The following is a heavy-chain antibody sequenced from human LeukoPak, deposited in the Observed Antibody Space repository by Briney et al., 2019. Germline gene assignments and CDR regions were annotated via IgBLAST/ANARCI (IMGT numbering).Heavy chain of an antibody. CDR3: ARGPGYSSGGGY. Sequence: SETLSLTCTVSGGSISSGSYYWSWIRQPAGKGLEWIGRIYTSGSTNYNPSLKSRVTISVDTSKNQFSLKLSSVTAADTAVYYCARGPGYSSGGGYWGQGTLVTVSS. V-gene: IGHV4-61*02. D-gene: IGHD6-19*01. CDR2: IYTSGST. CDR1: GGSISSGSYY. J-gene: IGHJ4*02.